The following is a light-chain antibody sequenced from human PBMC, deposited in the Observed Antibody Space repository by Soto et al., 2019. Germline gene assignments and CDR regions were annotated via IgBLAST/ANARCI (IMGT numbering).Light chain of an antibody. Sequence: DIQMTHSPSSLSAFVGDRVTIACRASQNLNKFLNWYQQKPGKAPKRLITGASSLQNGVPSRFSGSGSGTDFTLTINNLQPEDSATYYCQQSQRFPLTFGGGTKVEIK. CDR1: QNLNKF. CDR3: QQSQRFPLT. CDR2: GAS. V-gene: IGKV1-39*01. J-gene: IGKJ4*01.